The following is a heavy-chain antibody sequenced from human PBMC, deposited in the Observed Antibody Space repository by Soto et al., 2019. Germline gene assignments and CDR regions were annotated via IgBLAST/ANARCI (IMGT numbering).Heavy chain of an antibody. CDR3: AAQYCSGGSCYSADY. Sequence: GASVKVSCKASGYTFTSYAMHWVRQAPGQRLEWMGWTNAGNGNTKYSQKFQGRVTITRDTSASTAYMELSSLRSEDTAVYYCAAQYCSGGSCYSADYWGQGTLVTVSS. CDR2: TNAGNGNT. V-gene: IGHV1-3*01. D-gene: IGHD2-15*01. J-gene: IGHJ4*02. CDR1: GYTFTSYA.